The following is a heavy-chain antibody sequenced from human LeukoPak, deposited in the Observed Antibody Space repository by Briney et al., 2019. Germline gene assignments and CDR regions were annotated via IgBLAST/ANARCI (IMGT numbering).Heavy chain of an antibody. J-gene: IGHJ5*02. V-gene: IGHV4-39*07. D-gene: IGHD6-19*01. CDR3: ARVLGSGWFGDWFDP. CDR1: GGSITNSSFY. Sequence: SETLSLTCTVSGGSITNSSFYWGWIRQPPGKGLEWIGNIYYSGSTSYHPSLKSRVTMSVDTSKNQFSLKVTSVTAADTAVYYCARVLGSGWFGDWFDPWGQGTQVTVSS. CDR2: IYYSGST.